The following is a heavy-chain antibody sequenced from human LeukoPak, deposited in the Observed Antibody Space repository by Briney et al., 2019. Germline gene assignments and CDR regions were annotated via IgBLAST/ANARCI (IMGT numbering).Heavy chain of an antibody. CDR1: GGSISSYY. V-gene: IGHV4-59*01. D-gene: IGHD3-22*01. Sequence: SETLSLTCTVSGGSISSYYWSWIRQPPGKGLEWVWYIYYSGSTNYNPSPKRRGTISVDTSKNQFSLKLSSVTAADTAVYYCARQNYYDSSGPDFDYWGQGTLVTVSS. CDR2: IYYSGST. CDR3: ARQNYYDSSGPDFDY. J-gene: IGHJ4*02.